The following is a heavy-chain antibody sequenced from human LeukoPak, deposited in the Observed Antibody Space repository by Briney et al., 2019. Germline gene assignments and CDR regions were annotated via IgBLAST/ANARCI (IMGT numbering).Heavy chain of an antibody. J-gene: IGHJ4*02. CDR2: IYYSGST. CDR1: GVSISSSSYY. Sequence: KPSETLSLTCTVSGVSISSSSYYWGWIRQPPGKGLEWIGSIYYSGSTYYNSSLKSRVTISVDTSKNQFSLSLCSVTAADTAVYYCASDRSGLSFCFWGQGTLVTVSS. D-gene: IGHD3-22*01. CDR3: ASDRSGLSFCF. V-gene: IGHV4-39*01.